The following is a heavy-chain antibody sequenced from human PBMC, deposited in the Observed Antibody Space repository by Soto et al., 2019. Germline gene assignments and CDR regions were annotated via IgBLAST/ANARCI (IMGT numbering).Heavy chain of an antibody. CDR1: GFTLSSHW. J-gene: IGHJ3*02. CDR3: ARGADCNYSSHCNGRAGFYM. D-gene: IGHD6-13*01. CDR2: INRDGSTI. Sequence: EVQLVESGGGLAQPGGSLRLSCAASGFTLSSHWMHWVRQAPGKGLVWVSRINRDGSTINYDDSVRGRYTISRDNAKNTLSLQMNSLRAEDTAVYYCARGADCNYSSHCNGRAGFYMWGQGTIVNVSS. V-gene: IGHV3-74*01.